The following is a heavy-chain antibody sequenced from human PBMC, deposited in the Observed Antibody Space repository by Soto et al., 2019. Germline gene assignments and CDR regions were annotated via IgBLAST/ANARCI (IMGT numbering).Heavy chain of an antibody. CDR2: IGAARDP. J-gene: IGHJ6*02. D-gene: IGHD2-2*02. Sequence: SLRLSCATSGFTFSNFDMHWVRQVPGKGLEWVSAIGAARDPYYLGSVKGRFTISRENAKNPVYLQMNDLRAGDSAVYYCARAYTGRLPRRADYYYAMDVWGQGTTVTVSS. CDR3: ARAYTGRLPRRADYYYAMDV. CDR1: GFTFSNFD. V-gene: IGHV3-13*05.